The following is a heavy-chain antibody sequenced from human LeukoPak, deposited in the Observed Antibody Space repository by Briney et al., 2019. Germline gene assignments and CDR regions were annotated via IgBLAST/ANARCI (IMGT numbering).Heavy chain of an antibody. CDR1: GGSISSSSYY. D-gene: IGHD3-10*01. CDR2: IYYSGST. J-gene: IGHJ4*02. CDR3: ARGPRGEFDY. V-gene: IGHV4-39*01. Sequence: SETLSLTCTVSGGSISSSSYYWGWIRQPPGKGLEWIGSIYYSGSTYYNPSLKSRVTISVDTSKNQFSLKLSSVTAADTAVYYCARGPRGEFDYWGQGTLVTVSS.